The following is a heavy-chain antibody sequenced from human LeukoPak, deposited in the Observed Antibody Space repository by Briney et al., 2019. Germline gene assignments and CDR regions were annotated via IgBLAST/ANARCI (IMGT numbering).Heavy chain of an antibody. J-gene: IGHJ6*02. CDR1: GFTFGAFA. CDR2: ISGYIAAA. Sequence: ASVRVSCKASGFTFGAFAISWVRQAPGQGLEWVGCISGYIAAANYAQKFQDRVTMTTDRSTSTADLELVSLRPDDTAVYYCGRRKECYYYGVDVWGQGTTVTVSS. D-gene: IGHD3-10*01. V-gene: IGHV1-18*01. CDR3: GRRKECYYYGVDV.